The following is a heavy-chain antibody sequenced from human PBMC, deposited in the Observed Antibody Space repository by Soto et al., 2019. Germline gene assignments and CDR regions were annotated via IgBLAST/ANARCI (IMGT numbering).Heavy chain of an antibody. V-gene: IGHV1-2*04. CDR3: ARAGYSGRRGRLNELVSRGMDV. CDR2: INPNSGGT. CDR1: GYTFTGYY. D-gene: IGHD1-26*01. J-gene: IGHJ6*02. Sequence: ASVKVSCKASGYTFTGYYMHWVRQAPGQGLEWMGWINPNSGGTNYAQKFQGWVTMTRDTSISTAYMELSRLRSDDTAVYYCARAGYSGRRGRLNELVSRGMDVWGQGTTVTVSS.